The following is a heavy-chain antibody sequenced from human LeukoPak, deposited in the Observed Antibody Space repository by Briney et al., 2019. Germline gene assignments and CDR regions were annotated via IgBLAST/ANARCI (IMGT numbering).Heavy chain of an antibody. CDR2: IYYRGST. Sequence: KPSETLSLTCTVSGGSISSSTYYWGWVRQPPGKGLEWIGTIYYRGSTYYNPSLKSRVTISVDTSKNQFSLKLSSVTAADTAVYYCARGVKTDDFWSGYLSTYYYYYYMDVWGKGTTVTVSS. J-gene: IGHJ6*03. D-gene: IGHD3-3*01. CDR3: ARGVKTDDFWSGYLSTYYYYYYMDV. V-gene: IGHV4-39*07. CDR1: GGSISSSTYY.